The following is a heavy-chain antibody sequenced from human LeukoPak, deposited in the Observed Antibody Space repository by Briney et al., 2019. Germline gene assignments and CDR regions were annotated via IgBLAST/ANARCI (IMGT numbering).Heavy chain of an antibody. V-gene: IGHV3-23*01. J-gene: IGHJ4*02. CDR2: ISGSGGST. Sequence: GGSLRPSCAASGFTFSSYAMSWVRQAPGKGLEWVSAISGSGGSTYYADSVKGRFTISRDNSKNTLYLQMNSLRAEDTAVYYCAKPLYGSGSYRMVGGLGYWGQGTLVTVSS. D-gene: IGHD3-10*01. CDR3: AKPLYGSGSYRMVGGLGY. CDR1: GFTFSSYA.